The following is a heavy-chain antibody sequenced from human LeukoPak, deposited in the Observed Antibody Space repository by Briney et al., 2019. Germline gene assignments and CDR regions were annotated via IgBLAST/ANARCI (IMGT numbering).Heavy chain of an antibody. J-gene: IGHJ6*02. CDR2: INWNGGST. CDR1: GFTFDYYG. CDR3: EREEGRYTDV. Sequence: GGSLRLSCSAYGFTFDYYGMSWVRQAPGKGLEWVSGINWNGGSTGYADSVKGRFTISRDNAKNYLYLQMNSLRAEDTALYYCEREEGRYTDVWGQGTTVTVSS. D-gene: IGHD3-10*01. V-gene: IGHV3-20*04.